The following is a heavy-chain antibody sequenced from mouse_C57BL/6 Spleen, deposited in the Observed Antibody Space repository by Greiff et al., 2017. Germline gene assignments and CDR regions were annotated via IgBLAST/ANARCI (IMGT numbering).Heavy chain of an antibody. CDR1: GFTFTTYP. CDR3: AREDSSDSYYAMEY. CDR2: FHPYNDDT. J-gene: IGHJ4*01. D-gene: IGHD3-2*02. V-gene: IGHV1-47*01. Sequence: VQLVESGAELVKPGASVKMSCTASGFTFTTYPIEWMKQNHGKSLEWIGNFHPYNDDTKYNEKFKGKATLTVEKSSSTVYLERNRLTSDDSAVYNCAREDSSDSYYAMEYWGQGTSVTAAS.